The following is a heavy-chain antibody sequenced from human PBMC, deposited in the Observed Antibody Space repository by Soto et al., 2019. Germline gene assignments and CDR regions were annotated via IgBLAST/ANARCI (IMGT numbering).Heavy chain of an antibody. CDR1: GFTFDDYA. CDR2: ISWDGGST. D-gene: IGHD2-8*01. V-gene: IGHV3-43D*04. Sequence: GGSLRLSCAASGFTFDDYAMHWVRQAPGKGLEWASLISWDGGSTYYADSVKGRFTISRDNSKNSLYLQMNSLRAEDTALYYCAKDPHPYCTNGVCQYYYGMDVWGQGTTVAVSS. CDR3: AKDPHPYCTNGVCQYYYGMDV. J-gene: IGHJ6*02.